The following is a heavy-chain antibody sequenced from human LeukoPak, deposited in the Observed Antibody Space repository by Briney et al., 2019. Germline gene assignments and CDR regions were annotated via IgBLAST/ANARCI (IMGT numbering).Heavy chain of an antibody. J-gene: IGHJ4*02. CDR2: IIPILGIA. V-gene: IGHV1-69*04. D-gene: IGHD3-22*01. CDR3: ARGYYDSSGYYNFDY. CDR1: GGTFSSYA. Sequence: SVKVSCKASGGTFSSYAISWVRQAPGQGLEWMGRIIPILGIANYAQKFQGRVTITADKSTSTAYMEMSSLRSEDTAVYHCARGYYDSSGYYNFDYWGQGTLVTVSS.